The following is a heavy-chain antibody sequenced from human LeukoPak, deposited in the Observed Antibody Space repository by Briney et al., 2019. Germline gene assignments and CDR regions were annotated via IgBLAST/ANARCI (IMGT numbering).Heavy chain of an antibody. V-gene: IGHV1-2*02. J-gene: IGHJ6*03. Sequence: ASVKGSCKASGYTFTGYYMHWVRQAPGQGLEWMGWINPNSGGTNYAQKFQGRVTMTRDTSISTAYMELSRLRSDDTAVYYCATKRYSGYDFNYYYYMDVWGKGTTVTISS. CDR2: INPNSGGT. CDR1: GYTFTGYY. D-gene: IGHD5-12*01. CDR3: ATKRYSGYDFNYYYYMDV.